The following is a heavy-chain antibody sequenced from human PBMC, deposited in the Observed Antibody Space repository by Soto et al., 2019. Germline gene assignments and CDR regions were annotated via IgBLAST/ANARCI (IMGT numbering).Heavy chain of an antibody. CDR1: GGSISSGDNY. CDR2: IHYSGST. D-gene: IGHD2-15*01. J-gene: IGHJ2*01. Sequence: QVQLQESGPGLVKPSQTLSLTCTVSGGSISSGDNYWSWIRQPPGKGLEWIGYIHYSGSTNYNPYLYTRITISVDPAKSHFPLKLRSVTDADTAVYYCAGDRLDRVVDWYFDRWGRGTLVTVSS. CDR3: AGDRLDRVVDWYFDR. V-gene: IGHV4-30-4*01.